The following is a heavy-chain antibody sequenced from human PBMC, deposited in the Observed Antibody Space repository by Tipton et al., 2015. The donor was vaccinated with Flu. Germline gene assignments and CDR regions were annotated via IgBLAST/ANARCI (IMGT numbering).Heavy chain of an antibody. CDR2: VNPFFGPP. V-gene: IGHV1-69*01. J-gene: IGHJ6*03. CDR1: GGTFETYS. CDR3: ARDRSPGLERLDYYYMDV. D-gene: IGHD2-21*01. Sequence: VQLVQSGAEVKTPGSSVKVSCKASGGTFETYSITWVRQAPGQGLEWMGGVNPFFGPPQYAQKFQDRLTIDADDSTSTAYMELRSLSSEDTAVYFCARDRSPGLERLDYYYMDVWGKGTTVTASS.